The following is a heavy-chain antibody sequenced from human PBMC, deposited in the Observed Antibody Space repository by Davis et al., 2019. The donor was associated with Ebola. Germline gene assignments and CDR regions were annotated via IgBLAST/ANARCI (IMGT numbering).Heavy chain of an antibody. CDR3: ARVMEPYSSSSPFDY. D-gene: IGHD6-6*01. CDR2: ISSSSSTI. Sequence: PGGSLRLSCAASGFTFSDHYMDWVRQAPGKGLEWVSYISSSSSTIYYADSVKGRFTISRDNAKNSLYLQMNSLRAGDTAVYYCARVMEPYSSSSPFDYWGQGTLVTVSS. V-gene: IGHV3-11*04. CDR1: GFTFSDHY. J-gene: IGHJ4*02.